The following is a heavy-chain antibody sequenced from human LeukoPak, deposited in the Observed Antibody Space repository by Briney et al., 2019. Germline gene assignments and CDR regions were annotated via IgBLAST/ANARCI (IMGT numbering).Heavy chain of an antibody. CDR1: GFTFSSYA. V-gene: IGHV3-23*01. J-gene: IGHJ6*03. Sequence: GGSLRLSCAASGFTFSSYAMSWVRQAPGKGLEWVSAISGSGGSTYYADSVKGRFTISRDNAKNSLYLRMNSLRAEDTAIYYCARDYNLGNYYYYYMDVWGKGTTVTVSS. CDR3: ARDYNLGNYYYYYMDV. D-gene: IGHD5-24*01. CDR2: ISGSGGST.